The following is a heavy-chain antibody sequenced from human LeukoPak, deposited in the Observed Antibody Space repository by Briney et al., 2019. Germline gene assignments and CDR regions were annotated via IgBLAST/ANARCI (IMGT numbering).Heavy chain of an antibody. CDR3: AGSKLRGGHGHDY. CDR1: GFTVSSNY. V-gene: IGHV3-53*01. J-gene: IGHJ4*02. Sequence: GGSLRLSCAASGFTVSSNYMSWVRQAPGKGLEWVSVIYSGGSTYYADCVKGRFTISRDNSKNTLYLQMNSLRAEDTAVYYCAGSKLRGGHGHDYWGQGTLVTVSS. CDR2: IYSGGST. D-gene: IGHD1-7*01.